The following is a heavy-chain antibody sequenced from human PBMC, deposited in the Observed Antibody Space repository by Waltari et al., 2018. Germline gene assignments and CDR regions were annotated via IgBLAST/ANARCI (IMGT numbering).Heavy chain of an antibody. CDR3: ARGRRGYSYGYGPVPFDY. J-gene: IGHJ4*02. D-gene: IGHD5-18*01. Sequence: QVQLQQWGAGLLKPSETLSLTCAVYGGSFSGYSWRWIRQAPGKGLEWIGEINHSGSTNYNPSLKSRVTISVDTSKNQSSLKLCSVTAADTAVYYCARGRRGYSYGYGPVPFDYWGQGTLVTVSS. V-gene: IGHV4-34*01. CDR1: GGSFSGYS. CDR2: INHSGST.